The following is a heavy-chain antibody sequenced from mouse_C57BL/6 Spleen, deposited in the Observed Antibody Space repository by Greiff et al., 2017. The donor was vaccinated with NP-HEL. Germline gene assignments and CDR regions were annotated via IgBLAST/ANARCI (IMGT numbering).Heavy chain of an antibody. D-gene: IGHD2-5*01. V-gene: IGHV1-66*01. J-gene: IGHJ2*01. Sequence: VQLQQSGPELVKPGASVKISCKASGYSFTSYYIHWVKQRPGQGLEWIGWICPGSGNTKCNEKFKGKATLTADTPSSTAYMQLSSLTSEDSAVYYCARSAYSNYADYWGQGTTLTVSS. CDR1: GYSFTSYY. CDR2: ICPGSGNT. CDR3: ARSAYSNYADY.